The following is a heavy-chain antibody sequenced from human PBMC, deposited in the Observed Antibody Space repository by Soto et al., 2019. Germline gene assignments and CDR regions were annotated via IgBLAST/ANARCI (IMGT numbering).Heavy chain of an antibody. D-gene: IGHD2-8*01. V-gene: IGHV4-59*01. J-gene: IGHJ4*02. CDR3: AGAGGVREIDY. Sequence: PSETLSLTVTVSGCSISSYCWTWIRQAPGKRLEWIGYIYYTGITDYNPSLKSRVTISVDTSKNQFSLKLSSVTAADTAVYYCAGAGGVREIDYRGQGTLVTVSS. CDR1: GCSISSYC. CDR2: IYYTGIT.